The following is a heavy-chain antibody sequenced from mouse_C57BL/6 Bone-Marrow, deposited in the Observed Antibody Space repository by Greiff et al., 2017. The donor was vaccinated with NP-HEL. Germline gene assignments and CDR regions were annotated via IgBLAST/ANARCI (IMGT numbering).Heavy chain of an antibody. Sequence: EVNLVDSGGGLVQPGGSLSLSCAASGFTFTDYYMSWVRQPPGKALEWLGFIRNKANGYTTEYSASVKGRFTISRDNSQSILYLQMNALRAEDSATYYCARSLYYYGSSYDWFAYWGQGTLVTVSA. CDR3: ARSLYYYGSSYDWFAY. V-gene: IGHV7-3*01. CDR2: IRNKANGYTT. D-gene: IGHD1-1*01. J-gene: IGHJ3*01. CDR1: GFTFTDYY.